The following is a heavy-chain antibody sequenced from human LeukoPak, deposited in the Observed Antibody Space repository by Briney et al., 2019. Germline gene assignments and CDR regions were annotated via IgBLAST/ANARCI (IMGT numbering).Heavy chain of an antibody. D-gene: IGHD3/OR15-3a*01. V-gene: IGHV4-59*08. CDR1: GGSISSYH. CDR3: ARLHGTIDY. J-gene: IGHJ4*02. CDR2: IYYSGST. Sequence: SETLTFTCTVSGGSISSYHWSWIRQPPEKGLEWIGYIYYSGSTNYNPSLKSRVTISVDTTKNQFSLKLSSVTAADTAVYYCARLHGTIDYWGQGTLVTVSS.